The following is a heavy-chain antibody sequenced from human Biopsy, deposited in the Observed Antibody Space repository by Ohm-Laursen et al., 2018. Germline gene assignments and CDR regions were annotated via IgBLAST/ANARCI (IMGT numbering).Heavy chain of an antibody. CDR3: ARGEYSSSIFDH. V-gene: IGHV4-59*11. J-gene: IGHJ4*02. CDR2: ISHTGYT. D-gene: IGHD6-6*01. Sequence: PPGTLSLTCPVSGGSFTGLYWTWIRQPPGKGLEWIGHISHTGYTSYKSSLKSRVTMSVDTSKKQLSLKVRSVTAADTAVYYCARGEYSSSIFDHWGQGTLVTVSS. CDR1: GGSFTGLY.